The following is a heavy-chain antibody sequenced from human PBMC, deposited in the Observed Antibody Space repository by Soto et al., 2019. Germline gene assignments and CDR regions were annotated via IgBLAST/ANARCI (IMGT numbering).Heavy chain of an antibody. D-gene: IGHD3-9*01. J-gene: IGHJ4*02. Sequence: SSETLSLTCTVSGGSISSGGYYWSWIRQHPGKGLEWIGYIYYSGSTYYNPSLKSRVTISVDTSKNQFSLKLSSVTAADTAVYYCAREEILTGYFFDYWGQGTLVTVS. CDR2: IYYSGST. V-gene: IGHV4-31*03. CDR3: AREEILTGYFFDY. CDR1: GGSISSGGYY.